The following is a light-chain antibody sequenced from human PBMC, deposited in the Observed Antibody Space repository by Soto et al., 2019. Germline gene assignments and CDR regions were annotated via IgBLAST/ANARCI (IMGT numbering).Light chain of an antibody. CDR3: QQYGGSPIT. CDR2: GAS. Sequence: EIVLTQSPGTLSLSAGERATLSCSASQSVSSNLAWYQQKPGQAPRLLISGASIRATGIPDRFSGSGSGTDFTLTISRLEPEDFALYYCQQYGGSPITFGQGTRLELQ. J-gene: IGKJ5*01. V-gene: IGKV3-20*01. CDR1: QSVSSN.